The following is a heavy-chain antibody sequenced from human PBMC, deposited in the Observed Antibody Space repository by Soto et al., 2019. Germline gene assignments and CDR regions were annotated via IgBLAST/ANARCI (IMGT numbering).Heavy chain of an antibody. Sequence: ASVKVSCKVSGYTLTELSMHWVRQAPGKGLEWMGGFDPEDGEAIYAQKFQGRVTMTEDTSTDTAYMELSSLRSEDTAVYYCATDMGYYYDSSGYDSGFDYWGKGTLVTVSS. CDR1: GYTLTELS. J-gene: IGHJ4*02. CDR2: FDPEDGEA. CDR3: ATDMGYYYDSSGYDSGFDY. V-gene: IGHV1-24*01. D-gene: IGHD3-22*01.